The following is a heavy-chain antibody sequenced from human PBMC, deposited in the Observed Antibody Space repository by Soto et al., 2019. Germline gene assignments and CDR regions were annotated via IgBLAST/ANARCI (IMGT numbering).Heavy chain of an antibody. CDR2: ISNDGSNE. D-gene: IGHD6-19*01. CDR1: GFTFSSYG. CDR3: AKEITVAGDFDY. Sequence: GGSLTLSCVASGFTFSSYGIHWFRQAPGKGLEWVAVISNDGSNEYYADSVKGRFTISRDNSKNTLYLQMDSLRPEDTDVYYCAKEITVAGDFDYWGHGTLVTVSS. J-gene: IGHJ4*01. V-gene: IGHV3-30*18.